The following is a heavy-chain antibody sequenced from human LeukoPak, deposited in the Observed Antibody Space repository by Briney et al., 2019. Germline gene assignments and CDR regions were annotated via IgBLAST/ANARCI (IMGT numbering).Heavy chain of an antibody. CDR2: ISAYNGNT. Sequence: ASVKVSCKASGYTFTSYGISWVRQAPGQGLEWMGWISAYNGNTNYAQKLQGRVAMTTDTSTRTAYMELRSLRSDDTAVYYCARDPLVVRGVGEHAFDIWGQGTMVTVSS. V-gene: IGHV1-18*01. CDR3: ARDPLVVRGVGEHAFDI. CDR1: GYTFTSYG. J-gene: IGHJ3*02. D-gene: IGHD3-10*01.